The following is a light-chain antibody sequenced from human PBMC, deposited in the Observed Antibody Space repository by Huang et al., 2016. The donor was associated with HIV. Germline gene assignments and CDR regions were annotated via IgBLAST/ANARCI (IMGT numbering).Light chain of an antibody. Sequence: EIVMTQSPVTLSVSTGERATLSCRASQSVSSNLAWLQQKPGQAPRLLIYGASTRSTGSPARFSGSRSGTEFTLTISSLQSEDFAVYYCQQYDNLPPYTFGQGTKLEIK. V-gene: IGKV3-15*01. J-gene: IGKJ2*01. CDR1: QSVSSN. CDR3: QQYDNLPPYT. CDR2: GAS.